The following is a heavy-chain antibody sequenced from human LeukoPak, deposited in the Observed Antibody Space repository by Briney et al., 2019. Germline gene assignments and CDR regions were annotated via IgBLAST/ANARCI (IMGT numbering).Heavy chain of an antibody. CDR1: GFSFCIYA. J-gene: IGHJ4*02. CDR2: ITGSGGST. D-gene: IGHD2-21*01. Sequence: GGSLSLFCAASGFSFCIYAMRWARQAPGKGLECISLITGSGGSTYHADSVKGRFTISRDNAKNRLYLQMNSLRDADTAIYYCAKSALTGWRSRTFSWVDYWGQGTLVTVSS. V-gene: IGHV3-23*01. CDR3: AKSALTGWRSRTFSWVDY.